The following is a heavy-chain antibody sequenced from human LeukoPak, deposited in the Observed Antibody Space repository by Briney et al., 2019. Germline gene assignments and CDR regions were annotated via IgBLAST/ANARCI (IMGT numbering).Heavy chain of an antibody. CDR3: STVGSSAADPYDY. CDR2: IIPMFGTT. D-gene: IGHD2-2*01. Sequence: ASVKVSCKASGGTFTSYGISWVRQAPGQGLEWMGGIIPMFGTTKYAQKFQGRVTITADQSTRTAYMEMSSLRSEDTALYYCSTVGSSAADPYDYWGQGTLVTVSS. J-gene: IGHJ4*02. CDR1: GGTFTSYG. V-gene: IGHV1-69*13.